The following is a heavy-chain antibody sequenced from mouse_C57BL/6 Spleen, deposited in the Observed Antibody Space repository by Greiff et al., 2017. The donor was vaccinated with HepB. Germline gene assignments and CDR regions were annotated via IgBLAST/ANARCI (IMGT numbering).Heavy chain of an antibody. CDR3: ARGGGGYSDY. D-gene: IGHD1-1*02. V-gene: IGHV1-81*01. CDR1: GYTFTSYG. Sequence: VKLMESGAELARPGASVKLSCKASGYTFTSYGISWVKQRTGQGLEWIGEIYPRSGNTYYNEKFKGKATLTADKSSSTAYMELRSLTSEDSAVYFCARGGGGYSDYWGQGTTLTVSS. CDR2: IYPRSGNT. J-gene: IGHJ2*01.